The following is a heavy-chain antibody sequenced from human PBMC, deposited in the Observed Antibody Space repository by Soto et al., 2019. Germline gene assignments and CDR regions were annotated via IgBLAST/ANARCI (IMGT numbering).Heavy chain of an antibody. J-gene: IGHJ3*02. CDR3: AMSVGATETDAFDI. D-gene: IGHD1-26*01. Sequence: ASVKVSCKASGYTFTSYAMNWVRQAPGQGLEWMGWINTNTGNPTYAQGFTGRFVFSLDTSVSTAYLQICSLKAEDTAVYYRAMSVGATETDAFDIWGQGTMVTVSS. V-gene: IGHV7-4-1*01. CDR1: GYTFTSYA. CDR2: INTNTGNP.